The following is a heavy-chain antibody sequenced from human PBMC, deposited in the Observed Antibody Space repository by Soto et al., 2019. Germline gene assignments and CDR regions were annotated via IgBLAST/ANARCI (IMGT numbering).Heavy chain of an antibody. CDR2: ISPFNGKI. CDR1: GCTLRNYG. CDR3: HKEEDSQALDS. Sequence: AAVKVSCKASGCTLRNYGISWVRQAPGQGREWMGWISPFNGKIKFGQKFQGRVTMTTDTSTSIAYMELTSLTSDDTAAYYCHKEEDSQALDSWGQGTLVTVYS. V-gene: IGHV1-18*01. J-gene: IGHJ5*01.